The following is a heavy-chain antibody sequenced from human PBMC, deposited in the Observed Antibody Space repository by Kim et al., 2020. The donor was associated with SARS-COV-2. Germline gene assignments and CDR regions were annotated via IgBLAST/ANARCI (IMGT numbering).Heavy chain of an antibody. CDR3: AKSQERAIFGVVITAEALRFGP. D-gene: IGHD3-3*01. CDR2: ISGSGGST. J-gene: IGHJ5*02. Sequence: GGSLRLSCAASGFTFSSYAMSWVRQAPGKGLEWVSAISGSGGSTYYADSVKGRFTISRDNSKNTLYLQMNSLRAEDTAVYYCAKSQERAIFGVVITAEALRFGPWGQGTLVTVSS. V-gene: IGHV3-23*01. CDR1: GFTFSSYA.